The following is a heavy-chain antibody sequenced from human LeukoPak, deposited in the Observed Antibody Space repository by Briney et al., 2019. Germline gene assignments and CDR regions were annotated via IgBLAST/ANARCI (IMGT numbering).Heavy chain of an antibody. D-gene: IGHD2-15*01. CDR3: ASEPSLNAAGIPRGRAEVDY. CDR2: IYYSRST. Sequence: SETLSLTCTVSGDSISSSSYYWGWIRQPPGKGLEWIGSIYYSRSTYYNPSLKSRVTISVDTSKIQFSLKLSSVTAADTAVYYCASEPSLNAAGIPRGRAEVDYWGQGTLVTVFS. J-gene: IGHJ4*02. V-gene: IGHV4-39*07. CDR1: GDSISSSSYY.